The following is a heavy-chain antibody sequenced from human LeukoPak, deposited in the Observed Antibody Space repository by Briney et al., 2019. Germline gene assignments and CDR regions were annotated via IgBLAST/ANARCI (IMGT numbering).Heavy chain of an antibody. CDR1: GFSFSGHW. D-gene: IGHD3-16*01. CDR3: ARGGGLDV. V-gene: IGHV3-7*03. Sequence: GGSLRLSCTASGFSFSGHWMNWARQAPGKGLEWVASINHNGNVNYYVDSVKGRFTISRDNAKNSLYLQMSNLRAEDTAVYFCARGGGLDVWGQGATVTVSS. CDR2: INHNGNVN. J-gene: IGHJ6*02.